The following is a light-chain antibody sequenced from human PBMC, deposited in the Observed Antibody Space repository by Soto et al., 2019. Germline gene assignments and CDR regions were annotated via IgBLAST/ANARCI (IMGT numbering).Light chain of an antibody. CDR1: QSVSGN. V-gene: IGKV3-15*01. CDR2: GAS. J-gene: IGKJ1*01. CDR3: QQYNYWPKT. Sequence: EIVLTQSPATLSVSPGDRATLSCRASQSVSGNLAWYQQKLGQAPRLLIYGASTRATGVPARFSGSGSGTEFTLTIGSLQSEDFAVYFCQQYNYWPKTFGQGTKVDI.